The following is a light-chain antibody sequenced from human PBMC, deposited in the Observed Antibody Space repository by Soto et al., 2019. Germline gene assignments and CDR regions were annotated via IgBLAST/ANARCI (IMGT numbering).Light chain of an antibody. V-gene: IGKV3-20*01. Sequence: EIVVTQSPDTMSLSPGERATLSCRAGLSVRSNYLAWDHQKPGQPPRVLSYDASSRATGIPDRFSGSGSGTDFPLTISRLESEDFAVYCCQQYGSSPLPFDGATKVEIK. J-gene: IGKJ4*01. CDR1: LSVRSNY. CDR2: DAS. CDR3: QQYGSSPLP.